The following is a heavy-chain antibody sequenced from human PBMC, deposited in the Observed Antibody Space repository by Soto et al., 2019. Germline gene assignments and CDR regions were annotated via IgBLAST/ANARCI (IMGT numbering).Heavy chain of an antibody. J-gene: IGHJ5*02. D-gene: IGHD3-3*01. CDR1: GFSLSTSGAA. CDR2: IYWDGDT. Sequence: QINLKESAPTVVKPTQTLTLTCTFSGFSLSTSGAAVGWIRQPPGRALGWVALIYWDGDTRYNRYKPSLDGRVTVTMDTSKNQGDLTLTNVDPAETATYFCAHRATMTIFGLVIDNGVWLDPLGKGT. CDR3: AHRATMTIFGLVIDNGVWLDP. V-gene: IGHV2-5*02.